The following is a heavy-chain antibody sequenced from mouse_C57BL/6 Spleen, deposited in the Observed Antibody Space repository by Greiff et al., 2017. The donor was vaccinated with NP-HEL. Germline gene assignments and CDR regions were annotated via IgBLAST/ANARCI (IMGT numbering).Heavy chain of an antibody. CDR1: GFTFSSYT. CDR2: ISGGGGNT. J-gene: IGHJ4*01. Sequence: EVQLVESGGGLVKPGGSLKLSCAASGFTFSSYTMSWVRQTPEKRLEWVATISGGGGNTYYPDSVKGRFTISRDNAKNTLYLQMSSLRSEDTALYYCASVYYGSSSYYAMDYWGQGTSVTVSS. CDR3: ASVYYGSSSYYAMDY. D-gene: IGHD1-1*01. V-gene: IGHV5-9*01.